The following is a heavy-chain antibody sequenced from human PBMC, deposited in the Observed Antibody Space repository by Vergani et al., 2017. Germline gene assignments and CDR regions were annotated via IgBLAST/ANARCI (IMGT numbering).Heavy chain of an antibody. D-gene: IGHD2-2*01. CDR2: IRHDGIT. CDR1: GGSFNDYW. J-gene: IGHJ4*02. Sequence: QAQLQQWGAGLLKPSETLSLTCAIYGGSFNDYWWTWIRQPPGKGLEWIGEIRHDGITHYSPSLKSRVTISIDTSTHQFSLNLRSVTAADTAVYRCVCRATSPPRCFDCWGQGTLVIVSS. CDR3: VCRATSPPRCFDC. V-gene: IGHV4-34*01.